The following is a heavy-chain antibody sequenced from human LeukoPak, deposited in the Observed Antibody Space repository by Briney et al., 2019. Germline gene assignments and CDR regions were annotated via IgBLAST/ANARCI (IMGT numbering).Heavy chain of an antibody. CDR1: GFTCDDYA. J-gene: IGHJ3*02. CDR2: ISWNSGSI. Sequence: PGGSLRLSCAASGFTCDDYAMHWVRQAPGKGLEWVSGISWNSGSIGYADSVKGRFTISRDNAKNSLYLQMNSLRAEDMALYYCAKDNSRQQLVQWHAFDIWGQETMVTVSS. V-gene: IGHV3-9*03. CDR3: AKDNSRQQLVQWHAFDI. D-gene: IGHD6-13*01.